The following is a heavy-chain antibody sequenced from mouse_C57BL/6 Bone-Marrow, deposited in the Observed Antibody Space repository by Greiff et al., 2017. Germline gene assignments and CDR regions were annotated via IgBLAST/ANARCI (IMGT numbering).Heavy chain of an antibody. D-gene: IGHD2-3*01. CDR3: ARDRLYDGYYVYYYAMDY. CDR2: INPSTGGT. V-gene: IGHV1-43*01. Sequence: VQLKQSGPELVKPGASVKISCKASGYSFTGYYMHWVKQSSEKSLEWIGEINPSTGGTSYNQKFKGKATLTVDKSSSTAYMQLKSLTSEDSAVYYCARDRLYDGYYVYYYAMDYWGQGTSVTVSS. J-gene: IGHJ4*01. CDR1: GYSFTGYY.